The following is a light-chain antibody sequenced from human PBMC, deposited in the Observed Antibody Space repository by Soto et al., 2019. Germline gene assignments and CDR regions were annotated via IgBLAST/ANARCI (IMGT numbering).Light chain of an antibody. CDR1: SSNIGAGYD. V-gene: IGLV1-40*01. CDR2: GNS. J-gene: IGLJ3*02. CDR3: PPSDRSLSGWV. Sequence: QSVLTQPPSVSGAPGQRVTISCTGSSSNIGAGYDVHWYQQLPGTAPKLLIYGNSNRPSGVPDRFSGSKSGTSASLAITGLQAEDEADYYCPPSDRSLSGWVFGGGTKLTVL.